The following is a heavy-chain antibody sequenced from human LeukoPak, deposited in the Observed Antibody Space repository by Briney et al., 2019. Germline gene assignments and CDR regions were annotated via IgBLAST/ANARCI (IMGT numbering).Heavy chain of an antibody. V-gene: IGHV4-4*07. J-gene: IGHJ4*02. CDR2: IYTSGST. CDR3: ARSIDYYDSSGPDY. Sequence: SETLSLTCTVSGGSISSYYWSWIRQPAGKGLEWIGRIYTSGSTNYNPSLKSRVTMSVDTSKNQFSLKLSSVTAADTAVYYCARSIDYYDSSGPDYWGQGTRVTVSS. CDR1: GGSISSYY. D-gene: IGHD3-22*01.